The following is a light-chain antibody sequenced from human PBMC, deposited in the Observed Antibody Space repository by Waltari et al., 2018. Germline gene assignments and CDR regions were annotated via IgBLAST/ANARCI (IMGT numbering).Light chain of an antibody. Sequence: DIQMTQSPSSLSASVGGRVTITCRASQDITNSLAWFQQRPGKAPKSRIYRASNLHTGVPSKFSAGGSGTNFTLTISSLQPDYFATYYCLQYSTYPLSFGPGTTVDIK. CDR3: LQYSTYPLS. CDR1: QDITNS. CDR2: RAS. V-gene: IGKV1-16*02. J-gene: IGKJ3*01.